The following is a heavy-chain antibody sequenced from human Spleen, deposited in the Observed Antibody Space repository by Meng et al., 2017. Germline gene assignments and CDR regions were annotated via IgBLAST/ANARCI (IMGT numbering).Heavy chain of an antibody. CDR1: GYTLSSDG. CDR2: INPNSGGT. V-gene: IGHV1-2*06. D-gene: IGHD6-13*01. CDR3: ARDRDSSSWYLILYSSGWYYYDY. Sequence: ASVKVSCKASGYTLSSDGFSWVRQAPGQGLEWMGRINPNSGGTNYAQKFQGRVTMTRDTSISTAYMELRSLRSDDTAVYYCARDRDSSSWYLILYSSGWYYYDYWGQGTLVTVSS. J-gene: IGHJ4*02.